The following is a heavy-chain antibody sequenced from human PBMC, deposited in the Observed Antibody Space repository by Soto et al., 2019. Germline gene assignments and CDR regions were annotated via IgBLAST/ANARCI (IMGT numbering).Heavy chain of an antibody. V-gene: IGHV3-30-3*01. J-gene: IGHJ6*02. Sequence: QVQLVESGGGVVQPGRSLRLSCAASGFTFSSYAMHWVRQAPGKGLERVAVISYDGSNKYYADSVKGRFTISRDNSKNTLYLQMNSLRAEDTAVYYCARVHLRFLVYYGMDVWGQGTTVTVSS. CDR1: GFTFSSYA. CDR3: ARVHLRFLVYYGMDV. CDR2: ISYDGSNK. D-gene: IGHD3-3*01.